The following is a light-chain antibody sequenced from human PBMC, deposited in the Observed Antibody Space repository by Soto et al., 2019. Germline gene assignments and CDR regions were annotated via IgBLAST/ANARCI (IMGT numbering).Light chain of an antibody. CDR1: QSVRTY. V-gene: IGKV3-11*01. CDR3: QQRNAWPPIT. Sequence: EVVLTQSPATLSLSPGERATLSCRASQSVRTYLAWYQQKPGQAPRLLIYDGSNRATGIPARFSGSGSGTDFTLTINSLEPEDSAVYYCQQRNAWPPITFGQGTRLDIK. CDR2: DGS. J-gene: IGKJ5*01.